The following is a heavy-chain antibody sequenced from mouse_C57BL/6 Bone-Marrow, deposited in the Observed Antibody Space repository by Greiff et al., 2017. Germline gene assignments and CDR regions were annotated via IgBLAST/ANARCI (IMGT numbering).Heavy chain of an antibody. CDR2: INPYNGGT. D-gene: IGHD6-1*01. CDR1: GYTFPDYY. CDR3: AHLPPYAMDY. V-gene: IGHV1-19*01. J-gene: IGHJ4*01. Sequence: VQLQQSGPVLVKPGASVKMSCKASGYTFPDYYMNWVKQSHGKSLEWIGVINPYNGGTSYNQKFKGKATLTVDKSSSTAYMELNSLTSEESAVYYCAHLPPYAMDYWGQGTSVTVSS.